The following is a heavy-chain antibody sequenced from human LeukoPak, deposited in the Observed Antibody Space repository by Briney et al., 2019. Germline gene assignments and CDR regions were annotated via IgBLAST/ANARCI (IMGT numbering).Heavy chain of an antibody. V-gene: IGHV3-30*03. CDR2: ISNDGSNK. D-gene: IGHD5-12*01. J-gene: IGHJ5*02. Sequence: GGSLRLSCAASGFTYSTYGMHWVRQAPGKGLEWVAVISNDGSNKLYTDSVKGRFTISRDNSKNTLYLQMNSLRAEDTAVYYCARSDVDMAAWGQGTLVTVSS. CDR3: ARSDVDMAA. CDR1: GFTYSTYG.